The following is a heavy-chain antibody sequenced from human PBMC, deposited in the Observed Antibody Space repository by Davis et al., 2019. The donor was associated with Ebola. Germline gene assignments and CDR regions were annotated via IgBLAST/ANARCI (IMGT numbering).Heavy chain of an antibody. CDR1: GYTFTSYG. J-gene: IGHJ5*02. D-gene: IGHD6-13*01. Sequence: ASVKVSCKASGYTFTSYGISWVRQAPGQGLEWMGWISAYNGNTNYAQKLQGRVTMTTDTSTSTAYMELRSLRSDDTAVYYCARDRSRYSSSWPSFDPWGQGTLVTVSS. V-gene: IGHV1-18*01. CDR3: ARDRSRYSSSWPSFDP. CDR2: ISAYNGNT.